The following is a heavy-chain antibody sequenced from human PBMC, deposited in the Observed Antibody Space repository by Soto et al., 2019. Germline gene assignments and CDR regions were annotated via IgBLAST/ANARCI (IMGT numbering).Heavy chain of an antibody. CDR3: ARDASRKLSRPYGMDV. CDR1: GGTFSSYA. CDR2: IIPIFGTA. J-gene: IGHJ6*02. Sequence: GASVKVSCKASGGTFSSYAISWVRQAPGQGLEWMGGIIPIFGTANYAQKFQGRVTITADESTSTAYMELSSLRSEDTAVYYCARDASRKLSRPYGMDVWGQGTTVTVSS. V-gene: IGHV1-69*13.